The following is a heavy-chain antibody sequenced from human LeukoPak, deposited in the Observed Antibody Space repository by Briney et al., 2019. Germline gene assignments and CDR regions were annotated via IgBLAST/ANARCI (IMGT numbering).Heavy chain of an antibody. CDR1: GFTFSDYE. J-gene: IGHJ4*02. CDR2: ISSTGTTI. V-gene: IGHV3-48*03. D-gene: IGHD3-16*01. CDR3: ARVSRRGLDY. Sequence: GGSLRLSCAASGFTFSDYEMNWVRQAPGKGLEWVSYISSTGTTIYYADSVKGRFTVSRDNAKNSLYLQMNSLRAEDTAVYYCARVSRRGLDYWGQGTLVTVSS.